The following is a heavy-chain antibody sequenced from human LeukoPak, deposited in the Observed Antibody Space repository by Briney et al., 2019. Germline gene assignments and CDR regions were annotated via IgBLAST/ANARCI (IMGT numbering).Heavy chain of an antibody. J-gene: IGHJ2*01. D-gene: IGHD2-2*01. CDR2: ISAYNGNT. V-gene: IGHV1-18*01. CDR3: ARDWSSTSLHVPGLNGYWYFDL. Sequence: ASVKVSCKASGYTFTSYGISWVRQAPGQGLEWMGWISAYNGNTNYAQKLQGRVTMTTDTSTSTAYMELRSLRSDDTAVCYCARDWSSTSLHVPGLNGYWYFDLWGRGTLVTVSS. CDR1: GYTFTSYG.